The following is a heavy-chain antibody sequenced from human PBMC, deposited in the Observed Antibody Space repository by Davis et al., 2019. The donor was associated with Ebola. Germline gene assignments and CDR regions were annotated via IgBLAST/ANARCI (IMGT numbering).Heavy chain of an antibody. Sequence: ASVKVSCKASGFTFTDYYIHWMRQAPGQGLEWMGWSHPNGAATKYAQKFQGRVTMTRDRYISTAYMELSSLTHDDTAVYYCARDHPGPQTLDIWGQGTVITVSS. CDR3: ARDHPGPQTLDI. V-gene: IGHV1-2*02. D-gene: IGHD4-23*01. CDR1: GFTFTDYY. J-gene: IGHJ3*02. CDR2: SHPNGAAT.